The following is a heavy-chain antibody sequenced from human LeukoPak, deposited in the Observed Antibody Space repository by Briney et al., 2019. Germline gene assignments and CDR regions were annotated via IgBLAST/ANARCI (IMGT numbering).Heavy chain of an antibody. D-gene: IGHD2-15*01. CDR2: ISYDGSNK. Sequence: GGSLRLSCAASGFTFSSYGMHWVRQAPGKGLEWVAVISYDGSNKYYADSVKGRFTISRDNSKNTLYLQMNSLRAEDTAVYYCARDNIVVVVAATAGWFDPWGQGTLVTVSS. CDR3: ARDNIVVVVAATAGWFDP. V-gene: IGHV3-30*19. CDR1: GFTFSSYG. J-gene: IGHJ5*02.